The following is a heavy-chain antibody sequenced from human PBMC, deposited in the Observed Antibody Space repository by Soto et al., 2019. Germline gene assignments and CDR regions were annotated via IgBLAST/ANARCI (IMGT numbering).Heavy chain of an antibody. D-gene: IGHD2-15*01. Sequence: EVELVQSGGGLVQPGGSLKLSCAASGFTFSGSTVHWVRQASGEGLQWVRRIRSKANDYATTYIASVKGRFTISRDDSRNTAYLQMSDLKTEDTAVYYCTGGYCTGGTCYSGYFQHWGQGALVTVFS. CDR1: GFTFSGST. V-gene: IGHV3-73*02. CDR2: IRSKANDYAT. CDR3: TGGYCTGGTCYSGYFQH. J-gene: IGHJ1*01.